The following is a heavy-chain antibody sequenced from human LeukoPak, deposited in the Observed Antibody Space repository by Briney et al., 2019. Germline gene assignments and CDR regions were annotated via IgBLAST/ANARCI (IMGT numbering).Heavy chain of an antibody. CDR1: GFTFSNFG. CDR3: ARERSSSGYSY. D-gene: IGHD3-22*01. V-gene: IGHV3-30*02. J-gene: IGHJ4*02. Sequence: PGGSLRLSCAASGFTFSNFGMHWVRQAPGKGLEWVAFIRFDGTSEFYADSVKARFTISRDNSKNTLYLQMNSLRAEDTAVYYCARERSSSGYSYWGQGTLVTVSS. CDR2: IRFDGTSE.